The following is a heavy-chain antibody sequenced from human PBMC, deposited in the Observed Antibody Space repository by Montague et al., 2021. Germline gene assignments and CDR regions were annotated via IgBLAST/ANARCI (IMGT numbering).Heavy chain of an antibody. CDR1: GFTVSNYC. J-gene: IGHJ6*02. CDR2: IGSSSGYI. CDR3: ARSSRLKGMDV. Sequence: SLRLSCAASGFTVSNYCMNWVRQAPGKGLERVSCIGSSSGYISYADSVKGRFTISSDNAKNSLYQQMSSLRAEDTAVYYCARSSRLKGMDVWGQGTTVTVSS. V-gene: IGHV3-21*01.